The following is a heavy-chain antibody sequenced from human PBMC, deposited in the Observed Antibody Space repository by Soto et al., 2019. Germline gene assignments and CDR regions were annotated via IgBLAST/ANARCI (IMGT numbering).Heavy chain of an antibody. CDR1: GFTFSSYA. J-gene: IGHJ4*02. Sequence: GGSLRLSCSATGFTFSSYAISWVLHAPLKGLEWVSVISGSGGSTYYADPVQGRFTISRDHSKKTLYLQMNSLSAEDTAIYYCATDHNYDSSGYGFEYWGRGTLVPVSS. V-gene: IGHV3-23*01. CDR2: ISGSGGST. CDR3: ATDHNYDSSGYGFEY. D-gene: IGHD3-22*01.